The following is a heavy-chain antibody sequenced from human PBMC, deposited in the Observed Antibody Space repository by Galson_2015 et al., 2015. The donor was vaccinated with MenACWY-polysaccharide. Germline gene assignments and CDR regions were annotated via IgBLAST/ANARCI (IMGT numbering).Heavy chain of an antibody. J-gene: IGHJ6*03. V-gene: IGHV3-30*18. CDR2: ISYDGSNR. Sequence: SLRLSCAASGFTLGSYGMHWLRQAPGKGLEWVAVISYDGSNRDYTDSVRGRFTISRDTSKNTLYLDMNSLRPEDTAVYHCAKVGSLGIGYYYHYMDVWGKGTMVTVSS. D-gene: IGHD7-27*01. CDR3: AKVGSLGIGYYYHYMDV. CDR1: GFTLGSYG.